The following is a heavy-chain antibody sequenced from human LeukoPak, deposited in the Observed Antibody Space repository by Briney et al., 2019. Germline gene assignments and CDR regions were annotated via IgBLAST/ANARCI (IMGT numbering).Heavy chain of an antibody. J-gene: IGHJ4*02. CDR3: AKDQAECSRTSCYERGFDY. CDR1: GFTFSSYA. CDR2: ISGSGGTT. D-gene: IGHD2-2*01. V-gene: IGHV3-23*01. Sequence: PGGSLRLSCAASGFTFSSYAMNWVRQAPGKGLEWVSVISGSGGTTYYTDSVKGRFTISRDNSKNTLYLQMNSLRAEDTAVYYCAKDQAECSRTSCYERGFDYWGQGTLVTVSS.